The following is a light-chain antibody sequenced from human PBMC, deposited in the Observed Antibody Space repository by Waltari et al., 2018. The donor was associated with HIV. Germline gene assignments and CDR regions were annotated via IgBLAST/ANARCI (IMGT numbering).Light chain of an antibody. Sequence: EIVLTQSPDILSLSPGDRATLSCRASQSVNSYLAWYQQKPGQAPRLLIYDASNRATGIPARFSGSGSGTDFTLTISSLEPEDFAVYYCQQRSNWPPLTFGGGTKVEIK. J-gene: IGKJ4*01. V-gene: IGKV3-11*01. CDR3: QQRSNWPPLT. CDR1: QSVNSY. CDR2: DAS.